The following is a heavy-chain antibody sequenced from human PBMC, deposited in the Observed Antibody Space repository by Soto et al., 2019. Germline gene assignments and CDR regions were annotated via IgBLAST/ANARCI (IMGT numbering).Heavy chain of an antibody. CDR1: GFTLDSYA. V-gene: IGHV3-23*01. CDR2: ISGRGLST. Sequence: GGPLRLSCSVSGFTLDSYALSWVRQAPGKGLEWVASISGRGLSTYTADSVKGRVTLSRDNSRDTVYLQMKNLTSDDTAIYYCATTGVWRTAALSYFDHWGKGTLVTVSS. J-gene: IGHJ4*02. D-gene: IGHD7-27*01. CDR3: ATTGVWRTAALSYFDH.